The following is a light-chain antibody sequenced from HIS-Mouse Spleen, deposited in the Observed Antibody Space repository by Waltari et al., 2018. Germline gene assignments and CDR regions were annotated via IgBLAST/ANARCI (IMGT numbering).Light chain of an antibody. J-gene: IGLJ3*02. V-gene: IGLV6-57*02. CDR1: SGSIASNH. Sequence: NFMLTQPHSVSESPGKTVTISCTGSSGSIASNHVQWYQQRPGSAPTTVIYEDNQRPSGVPDRFSGSIDSSSNSASLTISGLKTEDEADYYCQSYDSSNRVFGGGTKLTVL. CDR2: EDN. CDR3: QSYDSSNRV.